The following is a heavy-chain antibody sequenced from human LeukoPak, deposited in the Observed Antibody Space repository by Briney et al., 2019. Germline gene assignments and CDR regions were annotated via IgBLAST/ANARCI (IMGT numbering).Heavy chain of an antibody. J-gene: IGHJ4*02. V-gene: IGHV3-23*01. CDR3: AKQLGYCSDGSCYFPY. CDR1: GFTFSSSA. Sequence: GGSLRLYCAASGFTFSSSAMSWVRQAPGKGLEWVSAISNNGGYTYYADSVQGRFTISRDNSKSTLCLQMNSLRAEDTAVYYCAKQLGYCSDGSCYFPYWGQGTLVTVSS. CDR2: ISNNGGYT. D-gene: IGHD2-15*01.